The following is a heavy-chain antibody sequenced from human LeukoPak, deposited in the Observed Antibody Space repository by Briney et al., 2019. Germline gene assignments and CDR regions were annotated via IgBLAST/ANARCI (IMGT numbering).Heavy chain of an antibody. J-gene: IGHJ5*02. CDR2: INVNSGNT. V-gene: IGHV1-18*04. CDR3: ARDIGVSRFDP. CDR1: GNTVSDYG. D-gene: IGHD2-2*01. Sequence: ASVKVSCKASGNTVSDYGFSWVRQAPGQGLEWVGWINVNSGNTNRAQKFQGRVTLTTDTSTSTVYMELRSLTSDDTAVYYCARDIGVSRFDPWGPGTVVTVSS.